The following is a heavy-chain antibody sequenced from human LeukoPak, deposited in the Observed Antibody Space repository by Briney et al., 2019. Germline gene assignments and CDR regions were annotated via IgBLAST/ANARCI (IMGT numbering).Heavy chain of an antibody. D-gene: IGHD3-22*01. J-gene: IGHJ3*01. Sequence: GGSLRLSCAASGFTFSSYAMSWVRQAPGKGLEWVSAISGSGGSAYYADSVKGRFTISRDKSKSTLSLQMNSLRVEDTAVYYCAKGAYVGGSSGYYPIWGQGTMVTVS. CDR1: GFTFSSYA. CDR2: ISGSGGSA. V-gene: IGHV3-23*01. CDR3: AKGAYVGGSSGYYPI.